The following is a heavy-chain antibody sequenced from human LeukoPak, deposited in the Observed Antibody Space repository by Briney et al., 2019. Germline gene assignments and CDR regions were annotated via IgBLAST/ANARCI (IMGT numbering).Heavy chain of an antibody. V-gene: IGHV1-18*01. CDR2: ISAYNGNT. CDR3: ARWDDSSGPSIQVMDY. CDR1: GYTFTSYG. J-gene: IGHJ4*02. D-gene: IGHD3-22*01. Sequence: ASVKVSCKASGYTFTSYGISWVRQAPGQGLEWMGWISAYNGNTNYAQKLQGRVTMTTDTSTSTAYMELRSLRSDDTAVYYCARWDDSSGPSIQVMDYWGQGTLVTVSS.